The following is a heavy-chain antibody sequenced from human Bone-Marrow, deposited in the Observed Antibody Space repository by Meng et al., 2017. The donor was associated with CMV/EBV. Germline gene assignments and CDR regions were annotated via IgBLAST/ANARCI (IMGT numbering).Heavy chain of an antibody. Sequence: ASVKVSCKASGYTFTTYDIDWVRQATGQGLEWMGWMNPNSGNTGYAQKFEGRVTMTRNTSISTAYMELSSLRSEDTAVYYCARVPILYYYYGMDVWGQGTTVTVSS. CDR2: MNPNSGNT. V-gene: IGHV1-8*01. J-gene: IGHJ6*02. CDR1: GYTFTTYD. D-gene: IGHD3-9*01. CDR3: ARVPILYYYYGMDV.